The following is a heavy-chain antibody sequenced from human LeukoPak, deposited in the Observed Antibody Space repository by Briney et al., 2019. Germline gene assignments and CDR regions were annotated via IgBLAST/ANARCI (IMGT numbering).Heavy chain of an antibody. V-gene: IGHV1-18*01. CDR1: GYTFTSYG. J-gene: IGHJ5*02. D-gene: IGHD3-9*01. Sequence: ASVKVSCKASGYTFTSYGISWVRQGPGQGLEWMGWISAYNGNTNYAQKLQGRVTMTTDTSTSTAYMELRSLRSDDTAVYYCARSELRYFDWLLMNNWFDPWGQGTLVTVSS. CDR3: ARSELRYFDWLLMNNWFDP. CDR2: ISAYNGNT.